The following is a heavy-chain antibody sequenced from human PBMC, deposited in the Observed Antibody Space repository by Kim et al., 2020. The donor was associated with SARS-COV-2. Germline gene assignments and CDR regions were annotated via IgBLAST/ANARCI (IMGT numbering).Heavy chain of an antibody. CDR2: IYYSGST. CDR1: GGSISSYY. Sequence: SETLSLTCTVSGGSISSYYWSWIRQPPGKGLEWIGYIYYSGSTNYNPSLKSRVTISVDTSKNQFSLKLSSVTAADTAVYYCARDRHYGIFDYWGQGTLVTVSS. J-gene: IGHJ4*02. CDR3: ARDRHYGIFDY. D-gene: IGHD4-17*01. V-gene: IGHV4-59*01.